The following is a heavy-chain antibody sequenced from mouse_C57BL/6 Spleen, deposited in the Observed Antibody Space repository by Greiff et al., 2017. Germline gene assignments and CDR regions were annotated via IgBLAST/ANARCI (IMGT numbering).Heavy chain of an antibody. CDR3: ARWGRNYDAMDY. J-gene: IGHJ4*01. D-gene: IGHD2-1*01. CDR2: INPGSGGT. Sequence: QVQLKQSGAELVRPGTSVKVSCKASGYAFTNYLIEWVKQRPGQGLEWIGVINPGSGGTNYNEKFKGKATLTADKSSSTAYMQLSSLTSEDSAVYFCARWGRNYDAMDYWGQGTSVTVSS. V-gene: IGHV1-54*01. CDR1: GYAFTNYL.